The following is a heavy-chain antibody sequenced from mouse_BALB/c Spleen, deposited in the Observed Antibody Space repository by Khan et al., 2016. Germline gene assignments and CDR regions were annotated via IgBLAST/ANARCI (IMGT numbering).Heavy chain of an antibody. CDR1: GYSITGDYA. D-gene: IGHD1-1*01. J-gene: IGHJ4*01. Sequence: EVQLQESGPGLVKPSQSLSLTCTVTGYSITGDYAWNWIRQFPGNKLEWIGNISYSSSTSYHPSLKRRISNTRDTSKNQLFLQLNSVTTEDTATYYCARSPTRGAMDYWGQGTSVTVSS. V-gene: IGHV3-2*02. CDR2: ISYSSST. CDR3: ARSPTRGAMDY.